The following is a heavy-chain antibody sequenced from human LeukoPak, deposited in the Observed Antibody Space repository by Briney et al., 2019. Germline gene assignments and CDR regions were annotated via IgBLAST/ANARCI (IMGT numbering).Heavy chain of an antibody. Sequence: GGSLRLSCAASGFTFSSFGMNWVRQAPGKGREWVSYIPSFTSTIYYADSVKGRFTISRDNAQNSLYLQMNSLRVEDTAVYYCARSLSTEFDYWGQGTLVTVSS. J-gene: IGHJ4*02. CDR2: IPSFTSTI. D-gene: IGHD5/OR15-5a*01. CDR1: GFTFSSFG. V-gene: IGHV3-48*01. CDR3: ARSLSTEFDY.